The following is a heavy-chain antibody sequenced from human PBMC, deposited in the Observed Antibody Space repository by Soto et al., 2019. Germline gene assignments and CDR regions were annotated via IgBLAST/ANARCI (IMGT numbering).Heavy chain of an antibody. D-gene: IGHD5-12*01. Sequence: GASVKVSCKASGYTFPSYGISWVRQAPGQGLEWMGWISAYNGNTNYAQKLKGRVTMTTDTSTSTAYMELRSLRSDDTAVYYCARAREYSGYDWRYYFDYWGQGTLVTVSS. J-gene: IGHJ4*02. CDR3: ARAREYSGYDWRYYFDY. CDR2: ISAYNGNT. V-gene: IGHV1-18*01. CDR1: GYTFPSYG.